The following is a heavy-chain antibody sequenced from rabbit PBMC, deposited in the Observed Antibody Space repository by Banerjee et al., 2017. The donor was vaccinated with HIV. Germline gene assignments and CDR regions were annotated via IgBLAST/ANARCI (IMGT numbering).Heavy chain of an antibody. CDR3: ARDLAGITGWNFGL. D-gene: IGHD4-1*01. J-gene: IGHJ4*01. V-gene: IGHV1S43*01. CDR2: IYTSSGST. Sequence: QEQLEESGGDLVKPEGSLTLTCKASGFSFSNKYVMCWVRQAPGKGLELIACIYTSSGSTWYASWVSGRFTISRSTSLNTVDLKLTGLTAADTATYFCARDLAGITGWNFGLWGPGTLVTVS. CDR1: GFSFSNKYV.